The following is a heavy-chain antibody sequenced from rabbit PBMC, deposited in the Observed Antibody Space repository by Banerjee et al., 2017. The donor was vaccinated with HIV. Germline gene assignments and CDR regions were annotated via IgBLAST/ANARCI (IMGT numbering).Heavy chain of an antibody. CDR2: IYAGSSGNT. D-gene: IGHD2-1*01. V-gene: IGHV1S45*01. Sequence: QEQLEESGGDLVKPEGSLTLTCTASGFSFSSSYYMCWVRQAPGKGLEWIACIYAGSSGNTYYASWAKGRFTISKTSSTTVTLQMTSLTAADTATYFCARDRASNNDDLSFNLWGPGTLVTVS. J-gene: IGHJ4*01. CDR3: ARDRASNNDDLSFNL. CDR1: GFSFSSSYY.